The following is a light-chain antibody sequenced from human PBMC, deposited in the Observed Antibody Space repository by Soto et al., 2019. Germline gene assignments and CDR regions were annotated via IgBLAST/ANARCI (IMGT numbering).Light chain of an antibody. J-gene: IGLJ2*01. Sequence: SYELTQPPSVSVSPGQTASITCSGDKLGDKYACWYQQKPGQSPVLVIYQDSKRPSGIPERFSGSNSGNTATLTISGTQAGDGATYFCGVWNSSTGVLGGGTKL. V-gene: IGLV3-1*01. CDR2: QDS. CDR1: KLGDKY. CDR3: GVWNSSTGV.